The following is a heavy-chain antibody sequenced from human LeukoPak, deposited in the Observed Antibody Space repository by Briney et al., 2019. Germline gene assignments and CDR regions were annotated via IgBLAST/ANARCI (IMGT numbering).Heavy chain of an antibody. CDR2: IYSSSSYI. CDR1: GFTFSSYS. V-gene: IGHV3-21*01. J-gene: IGHJ5*02. Sequence: GGSLRVSCAASGFTFSSYSMNWVRQAPGKGLEWVSSIYSSSSYIYYADSVKGRFTISRDNAKNSLYLQMNSLRAEDTAVYYCARWGGDTHNWFDPWGQGTLVTVSS. D-gene: IGHD3-10*01. CDR3: ARWGGDTHNWFDP.